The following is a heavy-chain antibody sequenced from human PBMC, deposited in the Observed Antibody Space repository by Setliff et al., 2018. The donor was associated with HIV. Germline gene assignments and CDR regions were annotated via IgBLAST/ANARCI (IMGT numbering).Heavy chain of an antibody. CDR1: GYTFTDYY. CDR3: ARDLPTPNWGFDY. Sequence: ASVKVSCKASGYTFTDYYLHWVRQGPGQGLEWMGWINPNSGDTNYTQKFQGRVTMTRDTSIRTAYMELSSLRSEDTAVYYCARDLPTPNWGFDYWGQGTLVTVSS. CDR2: INPNSGDT. V-gene: IGHV1-2*02. J-gene: IGHJ4*02. D-gene: IGHD7-27*01.